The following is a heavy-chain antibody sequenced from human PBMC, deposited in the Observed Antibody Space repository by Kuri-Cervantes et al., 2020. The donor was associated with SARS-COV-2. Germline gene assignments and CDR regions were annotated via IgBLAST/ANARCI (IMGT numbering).Heavy chain of an antibody. J-gene: IGHJ4*02. V-gene: IGHV4-59*10. CDR2: IYTSGST. Sequence: GSLRPSCAVYGGSSSGYYWSWIRQPAGKGLEWIGRIYTSGSTNYNPSLKSRVTMSVDTSKNQFSLKLSAVTAADTAVYYCARVVPAAVFDYWGQGTLVTVSS. CDR1: GGSSSGYY. CDR3: ARVVPAAVFDY. D-gene: IGHD2-2*01.